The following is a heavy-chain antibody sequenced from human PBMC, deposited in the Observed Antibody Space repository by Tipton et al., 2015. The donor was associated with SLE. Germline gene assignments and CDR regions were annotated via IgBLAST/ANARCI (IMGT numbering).Heavy chain of an antibody. CDR3: ARSGLRGYSYVHFDY. J-gene: IGHJ4*02. CDR1: GYSISSGYY. CDR2: IYHSGST. V-gene: IGHV4-38-2*02. D-gene: IGHD5-18*01. Sequence: TLSLTCTVSGYSISSGYYWGWIRQPPGKGLEWIGSIYHSGSTYYNPSLKSRVTISVDTSKNQFSLKLSSVTAADTAVYYCARSGLRGYSYVHFDYWGQGTLVTVSS.